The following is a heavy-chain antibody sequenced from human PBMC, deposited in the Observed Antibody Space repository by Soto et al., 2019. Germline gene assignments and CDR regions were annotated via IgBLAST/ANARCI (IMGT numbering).Heavy chain of an antibody. J-gene: IGHJ6*02. CDR1: GYSFTSYT. CDR3: ARERDGTYYYYGMDV. V-gene: IGHV1-3*01. D-gene: IGHD2-21*01. CDR2: INAGNGNT. Sequence: ASVKVSCKASGYSFTSYTMHWVRQAPGQRLEWMGWINAGNGNTKYSQKFQGRVTITRDTSASTAYMELNSLRSEDTAVYYCARERDGTYYYYGMDVWGQGTTVTVSS.